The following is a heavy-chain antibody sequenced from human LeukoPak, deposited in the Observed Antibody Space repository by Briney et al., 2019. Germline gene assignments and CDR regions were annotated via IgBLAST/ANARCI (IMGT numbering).Heavy chain of an antibody. CDR2: ISSSGSTI. CDR1: GFTFSDYY. D-gene: IGHD6-19*01. CDR3: ATDVAGTAVAGTFFDY. V-gene: IGHV3-11*04. J-gene: IGHJ4*02. Sequence: GGSLRLSCAASGFTFSDYYMSWIRQAPGKGLEWVSYISSSGSTIYYADSVKGRFTISRDNAKNSLYLQMNSLRAEDTAVYYCATDVAGTAVAGTFFDYWSQGTLVTVSS.